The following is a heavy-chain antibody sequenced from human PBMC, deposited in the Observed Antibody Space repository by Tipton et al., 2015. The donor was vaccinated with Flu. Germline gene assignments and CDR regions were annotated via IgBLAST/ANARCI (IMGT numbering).Heavy chain of an antibody. CDR1: GFTFGTYW. Sequence: SLRLSCAASGFTFGTYWMSWVRQAPGKGLEWVANINQDGSKKHYVDSVKGRFTISRDNAKNSVFLQMTSLRAEDTAVYFCARLGLPDHWGHGTLVTVSS. V-gene: IGHV3-7*01. D-gene: IGHD3-16*01. CDR3: ARLGLPDH. J-gene: IGHJ4*01. CDR2: INQDGSKK.